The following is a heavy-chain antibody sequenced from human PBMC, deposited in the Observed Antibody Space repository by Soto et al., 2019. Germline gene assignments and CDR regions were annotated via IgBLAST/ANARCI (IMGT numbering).Heavy chain of an antibody. CDR2: IYYSGST. J-gene: IGHJ4*02. V-gene: IGHV4-61*01. Sequence: PWETLSLTCTVSGGSVSSGSYYWGWIRQPPGKGLEWIGYIYYSGSTNYNPSLKSRVTISVDTSKNQFSLKLSSVTAADTAVYYCARRLNYYDSSGYYGEIDYWGQGTLVTVSS. CDR3: ARRLNYYDSSGYYGEIDY. CDR1: GGSVSSGSYY. D-gene: IGHD3-22*01.